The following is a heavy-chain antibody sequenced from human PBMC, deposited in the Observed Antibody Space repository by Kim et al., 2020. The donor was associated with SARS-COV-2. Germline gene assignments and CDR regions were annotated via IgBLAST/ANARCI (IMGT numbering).Heavy chain of an antibody. D-gene: IGHD6-13*01. CDR2: ISGSGGST. CDR3: AKEGSSSWIYYYYGMDV. Sequence: GGSLRLSCAASGFTFSSYAMSWVRQAPGKGLEWVSAISGSGGSTYYADSVKGRFTISRDNSKNTLYLQMNSLRAEDTAVYYCAKEGSSSWIYYYYGMDVWGQGTTVTVSS. V-gene: IGHV3-23*01. J-gene: IGHJ6*02. CDR1: GFTFSSYA.